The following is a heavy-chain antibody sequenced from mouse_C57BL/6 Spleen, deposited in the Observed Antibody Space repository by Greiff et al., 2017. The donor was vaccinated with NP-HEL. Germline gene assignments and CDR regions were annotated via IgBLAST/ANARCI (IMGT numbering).Heavy chain of an antibody. CDR1: GYTFTSYW. D-gene: IGHD1-1*01. J-gene: IGHJ1*03. V-gene: IGHV1-61*01. CDR2: IDPCDGET. CDR3: ARWNYYGFLWYFGV. Sequence: QVQLQQPGAELVRPGSSVKLSCKASGYTFTSYWMNWVKQRPGQGLEWIGNIDPCDGETHYNQKFKDKATLTADKSSSTAYMQLSSLTSADSAVYYLARWNYYGFLWYFGVWDTGTTLTIAS.